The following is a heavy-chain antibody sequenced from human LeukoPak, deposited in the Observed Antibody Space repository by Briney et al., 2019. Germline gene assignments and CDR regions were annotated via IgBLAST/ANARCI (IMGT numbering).Heavy chain of an antibody. CDR2: ISFDGSNK. CDR1: GFTFSSYG. D-gene: IGHD2-15*01. CDR3: AKDLAATPSYYFDY. Sequence: GGSLRLSCAASGFTFSSYGMHWVRQAPGKGLEWVAVISFDGSNKYYADSVKGRFTISRDNSKNTLYLQMNSLRAEDTAVYYCAKDLAATPSYYFDYWGQGTLVTVSS. J-gene: IGHJ4*02. V-gene: IGHV3-30*18.